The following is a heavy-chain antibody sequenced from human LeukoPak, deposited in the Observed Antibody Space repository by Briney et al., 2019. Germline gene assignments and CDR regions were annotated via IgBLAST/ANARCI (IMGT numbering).Heavy chain of an antibody. CDR3: ARGRESSKLTSGFQSFDWLSDSFDL. CDR2: IIRIFGTA. V-gene: IGHV1-69*05. D-gene: IGHD3-9*01. Sequence: ASVKVSCKASGGTFSSYAISWVRQAPGQGLEWMGGIIRIFGTANYAQKFQGRVTMTKNTSMSTAYMELSSLTSEDTAVYYCARGRESSKLTSGFQSFDWLSDSFDLWGQGTIVTVSS. CDR1: GGTFSSYA. J-gene: IGHJ3*01.